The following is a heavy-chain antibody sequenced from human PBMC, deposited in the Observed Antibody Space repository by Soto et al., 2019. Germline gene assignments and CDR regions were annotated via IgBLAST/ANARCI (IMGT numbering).Heavy chain of an antibody. Sequence: GGSLRLSCAASGFTFSSYAMHWVRQAPGKGLEWVAVISYDGSNKYYADSVKGRFTISRDNSKNTLYLQMNSLRAEDTAVYYCARVMMECPDYWGQGTLVTSPQ. CDR2: ISYDGSNK. CDR1: GFTFSSYA. J-gene: IGHJ4*02. CDR3: ARVMMECPDY. D-gene: IGHD3-16*01. V-gene: IGHV3-30-3*01.